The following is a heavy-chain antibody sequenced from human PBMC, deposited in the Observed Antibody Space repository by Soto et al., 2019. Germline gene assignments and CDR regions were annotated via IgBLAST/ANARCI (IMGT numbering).Heavy chain of an antibody. D-gene: IGHD3-22*01. CDR1: GDSISGYY. Sequence: PSETLSLTCTVSGDSISGYYWSWIRQPPGKGLEWIGYIYYSGSTNYNPSLKSRVTISVDTSKNQFSLKLSSVTAADTAVYYCARDTYYYDSSGYYHAPAFDIWGQGTMVTVSS. CDR3: ARDTYYYDSSGYYHAPAFDI. CDR2: IYYSGST. V-gene: IGHV4-59*01. J-gene: IGHJ3*02.